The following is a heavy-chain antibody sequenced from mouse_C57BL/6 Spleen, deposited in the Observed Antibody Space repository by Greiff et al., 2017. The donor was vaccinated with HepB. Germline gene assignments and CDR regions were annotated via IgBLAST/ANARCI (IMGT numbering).Heavy chain of an antibody. Sequence: EVQLQQSGPELVKPGASVKISCKASGYTFTDYYMNWVKQSHGKSLEWIGDINPNNGGTSYNQKFKGKATLTVDKSSSTAYMELRSLTSEDSAVYYCARGEWDRDYFDYWGQGTTLTVSS. CDR2: INPNNGGT. CDR1: GYTFTDYY. V-gene: IGHV1-26*01. J-gene: IGHJ2*01. CDR3: ARGEWDRDYFDY. D-gene: IGHD3-3*01.